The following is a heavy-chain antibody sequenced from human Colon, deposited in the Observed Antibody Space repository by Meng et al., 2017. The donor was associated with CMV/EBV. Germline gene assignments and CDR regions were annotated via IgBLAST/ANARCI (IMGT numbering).Heavy chain of an antibody. J-gene: IGHJ4*03. D-gene: IGHD2-2*01. Sequence: GGSLRLSCRNLGYSFGDYWLGWVRQMPGNGLEWMGIIRPDGPDPQYSPSVQGQVIMSVDTSDNTAYLQWANLKASDTAIYFCVRHRGYEMWGRGTLVTVSS. CDR2: IRPDGPDP. CDR3: VRHRGYEM. CDR1: GYSFGDYW. V-gene: IGHV5-51*01.